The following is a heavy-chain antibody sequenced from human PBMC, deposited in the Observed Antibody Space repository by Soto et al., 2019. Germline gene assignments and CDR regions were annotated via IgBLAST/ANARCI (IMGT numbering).Heavy chain of an antibody. V-gene: IGHV3-53*01. CDR1: GFSVSSNY. Sequence: EVQLVESGGGLIQPGGSLRLSCAASGFSVSSNYMSWVRQAPGKGLEWVSVIYSGGNTHYADSVKGRFTTSRANTKNTLYLQRNSLGAEDTAVYYWARDSTWIPYYRGGIDVWGQGTTVTASS. CDR3: ARDSTWIPYYRGGIDV. CDR2: IYSGGNT. J-gene: IGHJ6*02. D-gene: IGHD5-18*01.